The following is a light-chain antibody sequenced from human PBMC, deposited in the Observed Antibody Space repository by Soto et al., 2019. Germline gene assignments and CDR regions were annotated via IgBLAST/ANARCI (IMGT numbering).Light chain of an antibody. CDR2: GAS. J-gene: IGKJ1*01. V-gene: IGKV3-15*01. CDR3: QQSYSTPL. Sequence: EIVMTQSPATLSVSPGERATLSCRASQSVSSNLAWYQQKPGQAPRLLIYGASTRATGIPARFSGSGSGTDFTLTISSLQPEDFATYYCQQSYSTPLFGQGTKVDIK. CDR1: QSVSSN.